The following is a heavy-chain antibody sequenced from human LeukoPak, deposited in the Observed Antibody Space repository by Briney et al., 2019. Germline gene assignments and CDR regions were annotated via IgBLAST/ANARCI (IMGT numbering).Heavy chain of an antibody. J-gene: IGHJ4*02. CDR2: ISVYNGNT. V-gene: IGHV1-18*01. D-gene: IGHD3-22*01. Sequence: ASVTVSFTASGYTFTIYGISWVRQAPGQGREWMGWISVYNGNTNYAQKLQGRVTITTDTSTSTAYMELRSLRSDDTAVYYCARVWNYYDSSGYYLGSSFDYWGKGTLVTVSS. CDR3: ARVWNYYDSSGYYLGSSFDY. CDR1: GYTFTIYG.